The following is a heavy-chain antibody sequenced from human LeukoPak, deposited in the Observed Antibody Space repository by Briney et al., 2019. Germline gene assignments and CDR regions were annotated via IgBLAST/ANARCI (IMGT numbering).Heavy chain of an antibody. CDR1: GFTFSSYW. CDR2: IKQDGSEK. CDR3: ARVEGLLWFGELLYYFDY. V-gene: IGHV3-7*03. J-gene: IGHJ4*02. Sequence: GGSLRLSCAASGFTFSSYWMSWVRQAPGKGLEWVANIKQDGSEKYYVDSMKGRFTISRDNAKNSLYLQMNSLRAEGTAVYCCARVEGLLWFGELLYYFDYWGQGTLVTVSS. D-gene: IGHD3-10*01.